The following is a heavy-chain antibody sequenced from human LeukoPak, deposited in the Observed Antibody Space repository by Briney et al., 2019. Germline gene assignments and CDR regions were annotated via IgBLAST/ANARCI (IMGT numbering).Heavy chain of an antibody. V-gene: IGHV3-23*01. CDR2: ISGSGGST. CDR3: AKALTLGFAVTIDY. Sequence: QSGGSLRLSCAASGFTFSSYAMSWVRQAPGKGLEWVSAISGSGGSTYYADSVKGRFTISRDNSKNTLYLQMNSLRAEDTAVYYCAKALTLGFAVTIDYWGQGTLVTVSS. CDR1: GFTFSSYA. J-gene: IGHJ4*02. D-gene: IGHD4-17*01.